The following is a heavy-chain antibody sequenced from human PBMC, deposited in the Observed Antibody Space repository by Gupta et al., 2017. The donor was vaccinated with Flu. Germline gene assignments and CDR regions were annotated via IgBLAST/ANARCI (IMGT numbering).Heavy chain of an antibody. D-gene: IGHD5-18*01. V-gene: IGHV3-30*18. CDR3: AKDLYSYGPKYYFDY. CDR2: IYFDESKR. J-gene: IGHJ4*02. Sequence: QAPGKGLEWVAGIYFDESKRYYADSVKGRFTIYRDNSKNTLYLEMSSLRAEDTAVYYCAKDLYSYGPKYYFDYWGQGTVVTVSS.